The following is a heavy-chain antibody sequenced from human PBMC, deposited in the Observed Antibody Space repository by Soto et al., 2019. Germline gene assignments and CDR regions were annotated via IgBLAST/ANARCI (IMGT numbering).Heavy chain of an antibody. V-gene: IGHV3-15*07. CDR3: TTDSYITSIKVRFDY. CDR1: GFTFSNAW. D-gene: IGHD3-10*01. CDR2: VKSKNDGGTT. Sequence: EVHLVESGGGLVKPGGSLRLSCAASGFTFSNAWINWVRQAPGKGLEWVGRVKSKNDGGTTDFAAPVKGRFAISRDDSKNMVYLEMNSLQAEDTAIYYCTTDSYITSIKVRFDYWGHGTLVTVSS. J-gene: IGHJ4*01.